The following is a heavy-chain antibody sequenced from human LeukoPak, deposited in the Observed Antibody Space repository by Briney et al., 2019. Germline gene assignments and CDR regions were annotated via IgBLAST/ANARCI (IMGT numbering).Heavy chain of an antibody. CDR3: ATPSRGHAFDI. Sequence: SMKVSCTASGYTFTSYDINWVRQAPGQGLEWMGGFIPILRTPKDAQKFQGRVTITTDESTDTAYMELSGLTSEDTAVYYCATPSRGHAFDIWGQGTMVTVS. D-gene: IGHD3-10*01. J-gene: IGHJ3*02. CDR1: GYTFTSYD. CDR2: FIPILRTP. V-gene: IGHV1-69*05.